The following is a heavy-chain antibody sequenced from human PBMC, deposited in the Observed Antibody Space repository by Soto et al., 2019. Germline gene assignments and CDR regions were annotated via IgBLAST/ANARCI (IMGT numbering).Heavy chain of an antibody. J-gene: IGHJ6*02. V-gene: IGHV4-59*01. CDR1: GSSISSYY. CDR2: IYYSGST. Sequence: SETLSLTCTVSGSSISSYYWSWIRQPPGKGLEWIGYIYYSGSTNYNPSLKSRVTISVDTSKNQFSLKLSSVTAADTAVYYCARVLSYSSSSGAGHEYYGMDVWGQGTTVTVSS. D-gene: IGHD6-6*01. CDR3: ARVLSYSSSSGAGHEYYGMDV.